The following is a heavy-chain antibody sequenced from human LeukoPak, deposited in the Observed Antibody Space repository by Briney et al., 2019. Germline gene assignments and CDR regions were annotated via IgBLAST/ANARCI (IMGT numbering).Heavy chain of an antibody. J-gene: IGHJ4*02. CDR3: ARDRLYYFDY. CDR2: IYYSGTT. CDR1: GGSISSYY. V-gene: IGHV4-59*01. Sequence: PSETLSLTCTVSGGSISSYYWSWIRQPPGKGLEWIGYIYYSGTTNYNPSLKSRVTISVDTSKSQFSLNLSSVTAADTAVYYCARDRLYYFDYWGQGTLVTVSS.